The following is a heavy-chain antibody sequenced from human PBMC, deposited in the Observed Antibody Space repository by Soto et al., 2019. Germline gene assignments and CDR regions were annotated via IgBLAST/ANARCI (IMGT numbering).Heavy chain of an antibody. CDR1: XGSISSSSYY. J-gene: IGHJ3*02. CDR2: IYYSGST. V-gene: IGHV4-39*01. Sequence: SETLSLTCTVSXGSISSSSYYWGWICQPPGKGLEWIGSIYYSGSTYYNPSLKSRVTISVDTSKNQFSLKLSSVTAADTAVYYCAILTGELLGPIGSDIWGQGTTVTVSS. CDR3: AILTGELLGPIGSDI. D-gene: IGHD1-26*01.